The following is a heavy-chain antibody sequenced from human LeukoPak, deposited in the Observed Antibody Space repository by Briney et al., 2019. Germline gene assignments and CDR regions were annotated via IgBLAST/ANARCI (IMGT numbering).Heavy chain of an antibody. D-gene: IGHD1-26*01. CDR3: ARLFTRAWEYRYGMDV. Sequence: PSETLSLTCTVSVGSIRTDGSYGAWIRQPPGKGLEWIGSIYIDGITHYNSSLQSRVTLSIDTSKNHFSLRLTSVTAADTAVFYCARLFTRAWEYRYGMDVWGQGTAVTVSS. J-gene: IGHJ6*02. CDR2: IYIDGIT. V-gene: IGHV4-39*02. CDR1: VGSIRTDGSY.